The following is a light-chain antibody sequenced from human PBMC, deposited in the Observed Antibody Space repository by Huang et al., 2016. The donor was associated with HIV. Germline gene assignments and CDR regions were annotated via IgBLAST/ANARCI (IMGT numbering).Light chain of an antibody. CDR1: QSVSRSY. V-gene: IGKV3-20*01. Sequence: EIVLTQSPGTLSLSPGERATLSCRASQSVSRSYLAWYQQKPGQAPRLLSYGASSRANGIPDRFSGSGSGTDFTLTISRLEPEDFAVYYCQQYGSSPFTFGPGTKVDIK. CDR2: GAS. CDR3: QQYGSSPFT. J-gene: IGKJ3*01.